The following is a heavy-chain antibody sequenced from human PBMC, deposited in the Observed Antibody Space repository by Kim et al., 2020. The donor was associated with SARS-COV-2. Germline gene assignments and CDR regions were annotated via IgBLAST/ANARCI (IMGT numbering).Heavy chain of an antibody. CDR1: GFSINNFDYY. V-gene: IGHV4-30-4*01. CDR2: IYYTGSS. Sequence: SETLSLTCTVSGFSINNFDYYWSWIRQPPGKGLEWIGYIYYTGSSHDNPSLNSRVTISIHTSKNQFSLKVSSVTAADTAVYYCARGPPIGGGYCYSHWGQRTLLTLSS. D-gene: IGHD2-21*02. J-gene: IGHJ4*02. CDR3: ARGPPIGGGYCYSH.